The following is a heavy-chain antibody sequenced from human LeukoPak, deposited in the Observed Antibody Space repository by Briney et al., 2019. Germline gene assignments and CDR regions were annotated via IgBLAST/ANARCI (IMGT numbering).Heavy chain of an antibody. J-gene: IGHJ6*03. Sequence: SVKVSCKASGCTFSSYTMNWVRQAPGQGLEWMGGIIPIFGTANYAQKFQGRVTITADESTSTAYMELSSLRSEDTAVYYCARCHYGSGVLHPTNHPSYYYYYMDVWGKGTTVTVSS. CDR2: IIPIFGTA. D-gene: IGHD3-10*01. V-gene: IGHV1-69*13. CDR3: ARCHYGSGVLHPTNHPSYYYYYMDV. CDR1: GCTFSSYT.